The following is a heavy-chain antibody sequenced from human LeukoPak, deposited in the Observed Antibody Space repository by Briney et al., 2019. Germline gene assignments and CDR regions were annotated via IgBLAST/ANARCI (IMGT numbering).Heavy chain of an antibody. Sequence: SETLSLTCTVSGGSISSGGYYWSWIRQHPGKGLEWIGYIYYSGGTYYNPSLKSRVTISVDTSKNQFSLKLSSVTAADTAVYYCARKPYLAAAGTVVGFDYWGQGTLVTVSS. V-gene: IGHV4-31*03. CDR1: GGSISSGGYY. CDR3: ARKPYLAAAGTVVGFDY. D-gene: IGHD6-13*01. J-gene: IGHJ4*02. CDR2: IYYSGGT.